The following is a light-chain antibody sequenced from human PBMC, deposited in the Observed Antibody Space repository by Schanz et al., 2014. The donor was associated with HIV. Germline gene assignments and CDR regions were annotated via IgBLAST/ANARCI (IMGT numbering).Light chain of an antibody. Sequence: EIVLTQSPGTLSLSPGERATLSCRARQSVSSDLAWYQQKPGQAPRLLIYGASSRATGIPDRFSGSGSGTDFTLTISRLEPEDFAVYYCQQCSSWPGTFGQGTKVEIK. CDR1: QSVSSD. J-gene: IGKJ1*01. CDR3: QQCSSWPGT. CDR2: GAS. V-gene: IGKV3-20*01.